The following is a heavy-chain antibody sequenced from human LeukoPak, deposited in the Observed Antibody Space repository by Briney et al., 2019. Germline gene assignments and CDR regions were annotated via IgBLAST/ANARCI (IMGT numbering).Heavy chain of an antibody. CDR3: ARNGYGSGSYPS. CDR1: GGSISSGGYY. Sequence: SQTLSLTCTVSGGSISSGGYYWSWIRQHPGKGLEWIGYIYYSGSTYYNPSLKSRVTMSVDTSKNQFSLKLSSVTAADTAVYYCARNGYGSGSYPSWGQGTLVTVSS. J-gene: IGHJ5*02. D-gene: IGHD3-10*01. V-gene: IGHV4-31*03. CDR2: IYYSGST.